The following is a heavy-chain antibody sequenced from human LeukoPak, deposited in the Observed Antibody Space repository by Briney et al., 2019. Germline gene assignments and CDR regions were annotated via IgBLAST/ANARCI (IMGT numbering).Heavy chain of an antibody. J-gene: IGHJ6*02. CDR3: ARDPVTTVTSYPYYYYYGMDV. CDR2: IYTSGST. Sequence: SETLSLTCTVSGGSISSYYWSWIRQPAGKGLEWIGRIYTSGSTNYNPSIKSRVTMSVDTSKNQFSLKLSSVTAADTAVYYCARDPVTTVTSYPYYYYYGMDVWGQGTTVTVSS. D-gene: IGHD4-17*01. V-gene: IGHV4-4*07. CDR1: GGSISSYY.